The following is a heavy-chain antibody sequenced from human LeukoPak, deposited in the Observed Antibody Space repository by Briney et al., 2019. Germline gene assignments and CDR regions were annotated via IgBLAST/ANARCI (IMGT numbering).Heavy chain of an antibody. CDR3: ASFYCSSGSCYSEDY. Sequence: WIGCIYYSGTTYYNPSLKSRITISVDTSQNQFSLKLTSVTAADTAVYYCASFYCSSGSCYSEDYWGQGTLVTVSS. CDR2: IYYSGTT. V-gene: IGHV4-31*02. J-gene: IGHJ4*02. D-gene: IGHD2-15*01.